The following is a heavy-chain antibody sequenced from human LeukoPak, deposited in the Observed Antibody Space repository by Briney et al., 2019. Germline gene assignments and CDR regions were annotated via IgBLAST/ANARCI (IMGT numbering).Heavy chain of an antibody. V-gene: IGHV3-30*01. CDR2: ISYDGSNK. CDR3: ARDGIAARPDFLWYFDL. J-gene: IGHJ2*01. CDR1: GLTFSSYA. Sequence: GGSLRLSCAASGLTFSSYAMHWVRQAPGKGLEWVAVISYDGSNKYYADSVKCRFTSSRDNSKNTLYLQMNSLRAEDTAVYYCARDGIAARPDFLWYFDLWGRGTLVTVSS. D-gene: IGHD6-6*01.